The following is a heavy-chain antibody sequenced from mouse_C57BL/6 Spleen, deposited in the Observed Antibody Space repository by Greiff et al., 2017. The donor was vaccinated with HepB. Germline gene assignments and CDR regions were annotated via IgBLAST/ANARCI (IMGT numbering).Heavy chain of an antibody. V-gene: IGHV1-76*01. CDR1: GYTFTDYY. CDR3: ARNDGSRGYFDV. CDR2: IYPGSGNT. J-gene: IGHJ1*03. Sequence: QVQLQQSGAELVRPGASVKLSCKASGYTFTDYYINWVKQRPGQGLEWIARIYPGSGNTYYNEKFKGKATLTAEKSSSTAYMQLSNLTAEDSAVYCCARNDGSRGYFDVWGTGTTVTVSS. D-gene: IGHD1-1*01.